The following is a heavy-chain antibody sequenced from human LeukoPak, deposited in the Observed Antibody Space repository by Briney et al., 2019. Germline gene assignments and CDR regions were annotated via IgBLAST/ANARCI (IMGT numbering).Heavy chain of an antibody. Sequence: SETLSLTRTVSGGSISSGGYYWSWIRQHPGKGLEWIGYIYYSGSTYYNPSLKSRVTISVDTSKNQFSLKLSSVTAADTAVYYCARVTSDFYGMDVWGQGTTVTVSS. CDR3: ARVTSDFYGMDV. D-gene: IGHD3-3*01. CDR2: IYYSGST. V-gene: IGHV4-31*03. J-gene: IGHJ6*02. CDR1: GGSISSGGYY.